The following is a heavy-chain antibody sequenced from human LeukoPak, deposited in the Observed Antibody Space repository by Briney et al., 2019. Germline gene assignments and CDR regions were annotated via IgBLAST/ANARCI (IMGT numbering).Heavy chain of an antibody. CDR1: GFTSSSYA. CDR2: ISGSGGST. J-gene: IGHJ5*02. V-gene: IGHV3-23*01. CDR3: AKAGYCSSTSCYAAGSFDP. D-gene: IGHD2-2*03. Sequence: PGGPLRLSCAASGFTSSSYAMSWVRQAPGKGLEWVSAISGSGGSTYYADSVKGRFTISRDNSKNTLYLQMNSLRAEDTAVYYCAKAGYCSSTSCYAAGSFDPWGQGTLVTVSS.